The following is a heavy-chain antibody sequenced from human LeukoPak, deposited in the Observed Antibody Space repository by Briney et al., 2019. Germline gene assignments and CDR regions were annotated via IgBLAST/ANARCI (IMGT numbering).Heavy chain of an antibody. D-gene: IGHD5-12*01. V-gene: IGHV3-74*01. CDR2: ISTDGTTT. J-gene: IGHJ4*02. CDR1: GFTFSSYW. Sequence: PGGSLRLSCAASGFTFSSYWMHWVRHVPGKGLVWVSRISTDGTTTTYADSVKGRFTISRDNAKNTLYLQMNSLRAEDTAVYYCAREYTGYDAYWGQGTLVTVSS. CDR3: AREYTGYDAY.